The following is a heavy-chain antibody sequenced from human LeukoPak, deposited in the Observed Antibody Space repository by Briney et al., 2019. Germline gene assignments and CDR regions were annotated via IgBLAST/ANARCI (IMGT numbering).Heavy chain of an antibody. CDR1: GYTFTSYG. J-gene: IGHJ5*02. CDR2: ISAYNGNT. V-gene: IGHV1-18*01. Sequence: ASVKVSCKASGYTFTSYGISWVRQAPGQGLEWMGWISAYNGNTNYAQKLQGRVTMTTDTSTSTAYMELRSLRSDDTAVYYCARDLQIFGVVTNDNWFDPWSQGTLVTVSS. D-gene: IGHD3-3*01. CDR3: ARDLQIFGVVTNDNWFDP.